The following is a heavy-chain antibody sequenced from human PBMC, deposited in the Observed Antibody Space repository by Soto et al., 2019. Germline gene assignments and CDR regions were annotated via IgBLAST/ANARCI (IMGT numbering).Heavy chain of an antibody. CDR1: GGSISSSNW. CDR2: ICHSGST. J-gene: IGHJ5*02. CDR3: ARGYCSSTSCYAGGVDWFDP. D-gene: IGHD2-2*01. Sequence: QVQLQESGPGLVKPSGTLSLTCAVSGGSISSSNWWSWVRQPPGKGLEWIGEICHSGSTNYNPSLKSRVTISVDKSKNQFSLKLSSVTAADTAVYYCARGYCSSTSCYAGGVDWFDPWGQGTLVTVSS. V-gene: IGHV4-4*02.